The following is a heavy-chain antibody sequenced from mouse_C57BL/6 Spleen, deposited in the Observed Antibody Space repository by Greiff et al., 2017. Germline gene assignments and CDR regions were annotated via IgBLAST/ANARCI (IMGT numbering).Heavy chain of an antibody. J-gene: IGHJ3*01. Sequence: EVQLQESGGGLVKPGGSLKLSCAASGFTFSDYGMHWVRQAPEKGLEWVAYISSGSSTIYYADTVKGRFTISRDNAKNTLFLQMTSLRSEDTAMYYCARPAQATGGFAYWGQGTLVTVSA. CDR2: ISSGSSTI. V-gene: IGHV5-17*01. CDR1: GFTFSDYG. CDR3: ARPAQATGGFAY. D-gene: IGHD3-2*02.